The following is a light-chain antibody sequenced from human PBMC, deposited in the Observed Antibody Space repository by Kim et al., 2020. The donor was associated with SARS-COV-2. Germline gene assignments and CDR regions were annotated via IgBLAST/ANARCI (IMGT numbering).Light chain of an antibody. Sequence: SASVGDAVSITCRESQGISTLLAWYQQKPGKAPKLLISGASTLQSGIPSRYSGSGSGTDFTLTISSLQPEDFATYYCQQAHTFPYTFGQGTKLEI. CDR1: QGISTL. J-gene: IGKJ2*01. CDR3: QQAHTFPYT. CDR2: GAS. V-gene: IGKV1-12*01.